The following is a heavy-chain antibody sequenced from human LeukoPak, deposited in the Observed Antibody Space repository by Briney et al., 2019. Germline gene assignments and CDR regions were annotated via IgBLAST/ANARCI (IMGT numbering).Heavy chain of an antibody. CDR1: GFTLTNNA. CDR3: AREHNSFSAAPFDY. V-gene: IGHV3-23*01. D-gene: IGHD2/OR15-2a*01. Sequence: GGSLRLSCAASGFTLTNNAMSWVRQAPGKGLEWVSVISGNDGSTYYAHSVKGRFTISRDNSRNTLYLQMNSLRAEDTAVYYCAREHNSFSAAPFDYWGQGTLVTVSS. J-gene: IGHJ4*02. CDR2: ISGNDGST.